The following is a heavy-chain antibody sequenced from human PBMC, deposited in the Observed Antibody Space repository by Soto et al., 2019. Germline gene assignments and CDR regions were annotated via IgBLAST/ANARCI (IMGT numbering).Heavy chain of an antibody. CDR2: IKSKTDGGTT. D-gene: IGHD3-10*01. CDR3: TTDSDVFITMVRGALYYYGMDV. CDR1: GFTFSNAW. Sequence: PGGSLRLSCAASGFTFSNAWMNWVRQAPGKGLEWVGRIKSKTDGGTTDYAAPVKGRFTISRDDSKNTLYLQMNSLKTEDTAVYYCTTDSDVFITMVRGALYYYGMDVWGQGTTVTVSS. J-gene: IGHJ6*02. V-gene: IGHV3-15*07.